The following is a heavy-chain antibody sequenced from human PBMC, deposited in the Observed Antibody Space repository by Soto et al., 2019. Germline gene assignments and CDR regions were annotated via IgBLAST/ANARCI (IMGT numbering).Heavy chain of an antibody. CDR2: VSGSGGST. CDR1: GFTFSSYA. J-gene: IGHJ4*02. CDR3: AKDQAQWLVPEGFDY. Sequence: EVQLLESGGGLVQPGGSLRLSCAASGFTFSSYAMSWVRQAPGKGLEWVSAVSGSGGSTYYADSVKGRFTISRDNSKNTLYLQMNSLRAEDTAVYYCAKDQAQWLVPEGFDYWGQGTLVTVSS. D-gene: IGHD6-19*01. V-gene: IGHV3-23*01.